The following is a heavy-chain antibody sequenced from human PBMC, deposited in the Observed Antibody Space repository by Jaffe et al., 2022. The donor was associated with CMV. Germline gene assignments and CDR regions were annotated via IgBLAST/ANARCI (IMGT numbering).Heavy chain of an antibody. J-gene: IGHJ4*02. Sequence: EVQLVESGGGVVRPGGSLRLSCAASGFTFDDYGMTWVRQVPGKGLEWVSGINWNGGSTGYVDYVKGRFTISRDNAKNSLYLQMNSLRAEDTALYHCARVRDSMVRGANDYWGQGTLVTVSS. CDR3: ARVRDSMVRGANDY. D-gene: IGHD3-10*01. CDR1: GFTFDDYG. V-gene: IGHV3-20*01. CDR2: INWNGGST.